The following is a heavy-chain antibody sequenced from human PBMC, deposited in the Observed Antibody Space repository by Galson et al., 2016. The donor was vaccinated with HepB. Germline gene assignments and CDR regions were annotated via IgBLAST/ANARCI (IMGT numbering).Heavy chain of an antibody. J-gene: IGHJ4*02. CDR2: TWNDGSNK. D-gene: IGHD6-19*01. V-gene: IGHV3-33*01. CDR1: GFTFSSYG. Sequence: SLRLSCAASGFTFSSYGMHWVRQAPGKGLEWLAGTWNDGSNKYYVDSVKGRFTISRDNSKNTLYLQMHSLRAEDTAVYFCAREGAEMAVAGTAFDYWGQGTLVTVSS. CDR3: AREGAEMAVAGTAFDY.